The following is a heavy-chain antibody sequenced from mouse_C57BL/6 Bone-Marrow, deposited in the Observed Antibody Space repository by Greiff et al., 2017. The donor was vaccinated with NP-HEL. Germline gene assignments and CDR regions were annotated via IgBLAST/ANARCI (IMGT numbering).Heavy chain of an antibody. CDR3: ARSPYYYEAWFAY. Sequence: EVQVVESGGGLVQPGGSLKLSCAASGFTFSDYGMAWVRQAPRKGPEWVAFISNLAYSIYYADTVTGRFTISRENAKNTLYLEMSSLRSEDTAMYYCARSPYYYEAWFAYWGQGTLVTVSA. J-gene: IGHJ3*01. CDR2: ISNLAYSI. CDR1: GFTFSDYG. D-gene: IGHD1-1*01. V-gene: IGHV5-15*01.